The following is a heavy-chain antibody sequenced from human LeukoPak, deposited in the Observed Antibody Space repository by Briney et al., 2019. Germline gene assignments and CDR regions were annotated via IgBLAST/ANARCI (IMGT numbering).Heavy chain of an antibody. V-gene: IGHV3-23*01. D-gene: IGHD3-16*01. CDR3: ARRIWGADSQSHTFDI. J-gene: IGHJ3*02. CDR2: ISGSGGST. Sequence: GGSLRLSCAASGFTFSSYAMSWVRQAPGKGLEWVSAISGSGGSTYYADSVKGRFTISRDNSKNSLYLQMNSLRAEDTAVYYCARRIWGADSQSHTFDIWGQGTMVTVSS. CDR1: GFTFSSYA.